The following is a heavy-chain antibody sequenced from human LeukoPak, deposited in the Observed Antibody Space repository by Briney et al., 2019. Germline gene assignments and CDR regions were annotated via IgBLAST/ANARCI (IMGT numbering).Heavy chain of an antibody. Sequence: GGPLRLSCAASGFTVSSNYMSWVCQAPGKGLEWVSVIYSGGTTYYADSVKGRFTISRDNSKNTLHLQMNSLRAEDTAVYYCARDQYSYAHAAHWGQGTLVTVSS. CDR3: ARDQYSYAHAAH. CDR2: IYSGGTT. V-gene: IGHV3-66*01. J-gene: IGHJ4*02. D-gene: IGHD5-18*01. CDR1: GFTVSSNY.